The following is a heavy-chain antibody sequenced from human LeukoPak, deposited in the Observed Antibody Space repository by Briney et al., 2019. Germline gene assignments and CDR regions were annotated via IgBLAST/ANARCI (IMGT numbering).Heavy chain of an antibody. CDR2: IYYSDST. V-gene: IGHV4-59*08. CDR1: GASVSSHY. CDR3: AGHDYFEYFQN. Sequence: SETLSLTCTVSGASVSSHYWSWVRQSPEKGLEWIAYIYYSDSTNYNPSLQSRVTISRDTSRNEVYLKMTSVTAADTAVYYCAGHDYFEYFQNWGQGTVVTVSS. J-gene: IGHJ1*01. D-gene: IGHD2/OR15-2a*01.